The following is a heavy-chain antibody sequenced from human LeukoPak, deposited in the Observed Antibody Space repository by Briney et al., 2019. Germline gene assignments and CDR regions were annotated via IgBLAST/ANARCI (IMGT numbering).Heavy chain of an antibody. J-gene: IGHJ3*02. CDR1: GYSFSTYW. V-gene: IGHV5-51*01. CDR3: ASGKDCTSSSCYGAFDM. Sequence: PGESLKISCKGSGYSFSTYWIGWVRQMPGKGLEWMGIIYPGDSDTRYSPSFQGQVTISADKSISTAYLQWSSLKASDTAMYYCASGKDCTSSSCYGAFDMWGQGTMVSVSS. D-gene: IGHD2-2*01. CDR2: IYPGDSDT.